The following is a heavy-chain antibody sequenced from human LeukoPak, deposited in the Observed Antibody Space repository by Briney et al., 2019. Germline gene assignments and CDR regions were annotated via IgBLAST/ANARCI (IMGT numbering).Heavy chain of an antibody. CDR2: MNPNSGNT. J-gene: IGHJ2*01. CDR1: GYTFTSYD. V-gene: IGHV1-8*01. Sequence: GASVKVSCKASGYTFTSYDINWVRQATGQGLEWMGWMNPNSGNTGYAQKFQGRVTMTRNTSISTAYMELSSLRSEDTAVYYCARGIISSGPHWYFDLWGRGTLVTVSS. CDR3: ARGIISSGPHWYFDL. D-gene: IGHD6-19*01.